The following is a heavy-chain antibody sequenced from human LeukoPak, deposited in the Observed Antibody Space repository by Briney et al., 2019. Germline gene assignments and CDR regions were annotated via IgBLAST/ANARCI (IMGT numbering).Heavy chain of an antibody. D-gene: IGHD4-23*01. V-gene: IGHV3-30*03. CDR3: ARGDSGGAKIDI. CDR1: GFTFSSYG. Sequence: GGSLRLSCAASGFTFSSYGMHWVRQAPGKGLEWVAIISYDGSNKYYADSVKGRFTISRDNSKNTLYLQMNSLRAEDTAVYYCARGDSGGAKIDIWGQGTMVTVSS. CDR2: ISYDGSNK. J-gene: IGHJ3*02.